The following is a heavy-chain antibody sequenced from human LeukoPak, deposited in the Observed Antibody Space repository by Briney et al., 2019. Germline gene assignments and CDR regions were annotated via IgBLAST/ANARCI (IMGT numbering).Heavy chain of an antibody. CDR3: AKVNKQWLVFDY. Sequence: GGSLRLSCAASGFTFSSYAMSWVRQAPGKGLEWVSAISGSGGSTYYADSVKGRFTISRVNSKNTLYLQMNSLRAEDTAVYYCAKVNKQWLVFDYWGQGTLVTVSS. J-gene: IGHJ4*02. D-gene: IGHD6-19*01. CDR2: ISGSGGST. CDR1: GFTFSSYA. V-gene: IGHV3-23*01.